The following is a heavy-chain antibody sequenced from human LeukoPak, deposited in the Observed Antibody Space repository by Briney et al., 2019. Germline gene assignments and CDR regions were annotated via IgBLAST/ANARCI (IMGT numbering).Heavy chain of an antibody. D-gene: IGHD6-6*01. CDR3: ARGIGSSSILDF. CDR2: ITVGGGVT. CDR1: GFTFTDYY. Sequence: GGSLRVSCAASGFTFTDYYMSWIRQAPGKGLECISYITVGGGVTYYADSVKGRFTVSRDSAKNSQSLHMDSLRVEDTAVYYCARGIGSSSILDFWGQGTLVTVSS. J-gene: IGHJ4*02. V-gene: IGHV3-11*01.